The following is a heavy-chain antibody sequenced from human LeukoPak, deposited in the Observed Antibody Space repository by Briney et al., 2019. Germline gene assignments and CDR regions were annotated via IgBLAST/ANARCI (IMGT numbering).Heavy chain of an antibody. CDR3: ARDGRGDLTWIQLWSPFDY. J-gene: IGHJ4*02. CDR2: IYSGGST. Sequence: PGGSLRLSCAASGFTVSSSYVSWVRQAPGKGLEWVSVIYSGGSTYYADSVKGRFTISRDNSKNTLYLQMNSLRTEDAAVYYCARDGRGDLTWIQLWSPFDYWGQGTLVTVSS. CDR1: GFTVSSSY. D-gene: IGHD5-18*01. V-gene: IGHV3-66*02.